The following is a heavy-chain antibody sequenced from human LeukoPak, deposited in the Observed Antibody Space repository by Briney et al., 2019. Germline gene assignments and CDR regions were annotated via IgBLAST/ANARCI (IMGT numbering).Heavy chain of an antibody. CDR1: GFTFADYT. CDR3: AKVNYTYGSGRGYFDY. Sequence: GGSLRLSCAASGFTFADYTMHWVRQAPGKGLEWVSLISWDGGSTYYADSVKGRFTISRDNSKNSLCLQMNSLRTEDTALYYCAKVNYTYGSGRGYFDYWGQGTLVTVSS. J-gene: IGHJ4*02. V-gene: IGHV3-43*01. D-gene: IGHD3-10*01. CDR2: ISWDGGST.